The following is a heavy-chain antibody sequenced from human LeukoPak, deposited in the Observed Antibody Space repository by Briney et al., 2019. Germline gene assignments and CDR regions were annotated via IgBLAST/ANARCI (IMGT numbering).Heavy chain of an antibody. V-gene: IGHV4-59*12. CDR1: GGSITSDH. J-gene: IGHJ4*02. CDR3: ARLAGAKGEDY. D-gene: IGHD3-16*01. CDR2: IYYSGKT. Sequence: SETLSLTCTVSGGSITSDHWNWIRQPPGKGLEWIGCIYYSGKTYYNPSLKSRVTISVDMSKNQFSLRLTSVTAADTAVYYCARLAGAKGEDYWGQGTLVTVSS.